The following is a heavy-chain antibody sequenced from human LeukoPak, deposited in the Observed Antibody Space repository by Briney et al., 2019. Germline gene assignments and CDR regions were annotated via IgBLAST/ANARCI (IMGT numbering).Heavy chain of an antibody. CDR2: IYYSGST. CDR3: ARVREYYDSSGYYFYYFDY. V-gene: IGHV4-59*01. J-gene: IGHJ4*02. D-gene: IGHD3-22*01. Sequence: PSETLSLTCTVSGGSISSYYWSWVRQPPGKGLEWIGYIYYSGSTNYNPSLKGRVTISVDTSKNQFSLKLSSVTAADTAVYYCARVREYYDSSGYYFYYFDYWGQGTLVTVSS. CDR1: GGSISSYY.